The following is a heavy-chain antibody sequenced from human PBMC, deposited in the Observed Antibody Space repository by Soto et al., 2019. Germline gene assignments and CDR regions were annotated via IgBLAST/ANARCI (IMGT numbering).Heavy chain of an antibody. J-gene: IGHJ1*01. CDR2: IYYSGST. V-gene: IGHV4-59*01. D-gene: IGHD6-19*01. Sequence: SETLSLTCTVSGGSISSYYWSWIRQPPGKGLEWIGYIYYSGSTNYNPSLKSRVTISVDTSKNQFSLKLSSVTAADTAVYYCARAGIAVAGTPRAEYFQHWGQGTLVTVSS. CDR1: GGSISSYY. CDR3: ARAGIAVAGTPRAEYFQH.